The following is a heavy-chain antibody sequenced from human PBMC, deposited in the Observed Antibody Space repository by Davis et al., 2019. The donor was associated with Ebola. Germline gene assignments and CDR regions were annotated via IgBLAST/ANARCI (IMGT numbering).Heavy chain of an antibody. CDR2: IRSKAYGGTT. D-gene: IGHD4-23*01. V-gene: IGHV3-49*03. J-gene: IGHJ4*02. CDR1: GFTFGDYA. Sequence: GESLKISCTASGFTFGDYAMSWFRQAPGKGLEWVGFIRSKAYGGTTEYAASVKGRFTISRDDSKSIAYLQMNSLKTEDTAVYYCTREDIDYGGNENVDYWGQGTLVTVSS. CDR3: TREDIDYGGNENVDY.